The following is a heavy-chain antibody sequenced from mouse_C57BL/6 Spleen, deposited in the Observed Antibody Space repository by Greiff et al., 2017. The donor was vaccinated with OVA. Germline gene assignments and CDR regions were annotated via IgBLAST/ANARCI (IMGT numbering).Heavy chain of an antibody. Sequence: EVQLVESGGGLVKPGGSLKLSCAASGFTFSSYAMPWVRQTPEKRLEWVATISDGGSYTYYPDNVKGRFTISRDNAKNNLYLQMSHLKSEDTAMYDCARRDDYRFAYWGQGTLVTVSA. CDR2: ISDGGSYT. J-gene: IGHJ3*01. CDR1: GFTFSSYA. D-gene: IGHD2-4*01. V-gene: IGHV5-4*03. CDR3: ARRDDYRFAY.